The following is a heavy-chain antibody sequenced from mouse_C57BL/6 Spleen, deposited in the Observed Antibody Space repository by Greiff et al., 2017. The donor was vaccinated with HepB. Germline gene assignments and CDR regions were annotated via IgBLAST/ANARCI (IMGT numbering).Heavy chain of an antibody. CDR2: ISNLAYSI. J-gene: IGHJ3*01. CDR1: GFTFSDYG. Sequence: EVQGVESGGGLVQPGGSLKLSCAASGFTFSDYGMAWVRQAPRKGPEWVAFISNLAYSIYYADTVTGRFTISRENAKNTLYLEMSSLRSEDTAMYYCARVSSGYVGFAYWGQGTLVTVSA. CDR3: ARVSSGYVGFAY. D-gene: IGHD3-2*02. V-gene: IGHV5-15*01.